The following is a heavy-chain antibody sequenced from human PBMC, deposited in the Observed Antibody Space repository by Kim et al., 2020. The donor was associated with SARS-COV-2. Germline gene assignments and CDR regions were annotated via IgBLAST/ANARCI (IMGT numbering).Heavy chain of an antibody. Sequence: ASVKVSSKASGYTFTSYYMHWVRQAPGQGLEWMGIINPSGGSTSYAQKFQGRVTMTRDTSTSTVYMELSSLRSEDTAVYYCATTVTTLFSIYWGQGTLVTVSS. D-gene: IGHD4-17*01. CDR3: ATTVTTLFSIY. V-gene: IGHV1-46*01. CDR1: GYTFTSYY. CDR2: INPSGGST. J-gene: IGHJ4*02.